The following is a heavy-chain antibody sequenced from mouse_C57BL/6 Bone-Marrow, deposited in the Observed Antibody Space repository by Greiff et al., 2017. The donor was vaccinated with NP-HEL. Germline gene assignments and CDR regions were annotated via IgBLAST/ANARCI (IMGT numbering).Heavy chain of an antibody. J-gene: IGHJ4*01. CDR1: GFTFSSYG. CDR3: AREGSRPHYYAMDY. CDR2: ISSGGSYT. D-gene: IGHD3-2*02. Sequence: EVMLVESGGDLVKPGGSLKLSCAASGFTFSSYGMSWVRQTPDKRLEWVATISSGGSYTYYPASVKGRFTISRDNAKNTLYLQMSSLKSEDTAMDDGAREGSRPHYYAMDYWGQGTSVTVSS. V-gene: IGHV5-6*01.